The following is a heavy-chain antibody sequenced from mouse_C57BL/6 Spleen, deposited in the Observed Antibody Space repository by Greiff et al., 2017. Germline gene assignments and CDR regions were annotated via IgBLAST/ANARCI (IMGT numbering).Heavy chain of an antibody. Sequence: VQLQQSGAELVKPGASVKMSCKASGYTFTSYWITWVKQRPGQGLEWIGDIYPGSGSTNYNEKFKSKATLTEATSSSTAYMQLSSLTSEDSAVYYCARGEYGYPVAYWGQGTLVTVSA. CDR1: GYTFTSYW. J-gene: IGHJ3*01. CDR3: ARGEYGYPVAY. V-gene: IGHV1-55*01. CDR2: IYPGSGST. D-gene: IGHD2-2*01.